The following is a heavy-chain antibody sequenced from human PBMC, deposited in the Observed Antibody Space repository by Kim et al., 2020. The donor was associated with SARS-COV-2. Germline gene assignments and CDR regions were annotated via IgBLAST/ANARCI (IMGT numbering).Heavy chain of an antibody. J-gene: IGHJ2*01. V-gene: IGHV3-48*03. Sequence: SVKGRFTISRDNAKNSLYLQMNSLRAEDTAVYYCARGPRGGGRYWYFDLWGRGTLVTVSS. CDR3: ARGPRGGGRYWYFDL. D-gene: IGHD2-15*01.